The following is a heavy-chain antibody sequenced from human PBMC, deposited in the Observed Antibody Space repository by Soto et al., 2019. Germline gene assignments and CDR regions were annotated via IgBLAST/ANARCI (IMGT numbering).Heavy chain of an antibody. CDR3: ARPAARWCGEYGTHYYYYMDV. D-gene: IGHD3-10*01. V-gene: IGHV1-8*01. CDR1: GYTFTSYD. J-gene: IGHJ6*03. CDR2: MNPNSGNT. Sequence: QVQLVQSGAEVKKPGASVKVSCKASGYTFTSYDINWVRQATGQGLEWMGWMNPNSGNTGYAQKFQGRVTMTRNTSISTAYMELSSLRSEDTAVYYCARPAARWCGEYGTHYYYYMDVWGKGTTVTVSS.